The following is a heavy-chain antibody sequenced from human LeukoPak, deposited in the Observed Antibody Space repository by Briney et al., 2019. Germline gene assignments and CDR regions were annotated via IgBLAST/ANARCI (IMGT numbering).Heavy chain of an antibody. Sequence: ASVKVSCKASGYTFTGYYMHWVRQAPGQGLEWMGWINPNSGGTNYAQKFQGRVTMTRDTSISTAYMELSRLRSDNTAVYYCARDPPAKCSSTSCFTSYLGYWGQGTLVTVSS. CDR2: INPNSGGT. J-gene: IGHJ4*02. D-gene: IGHD2-2*01. CDR1: GYTFTGYY. CDR3: ARDPPAKCSSTSCFTSYLGY. V-gene: IGHV1-2*02.